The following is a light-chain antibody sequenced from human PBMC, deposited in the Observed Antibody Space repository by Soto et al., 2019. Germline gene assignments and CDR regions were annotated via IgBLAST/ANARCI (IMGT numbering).Light chain of an antibody. CDR3: SSNTLSSTYV. V-gene: IGLV2-14*01. Sequence: QSALTQPASVSGSPGQSITISCTGTSSDIGAYDYVSWYQQHPGKAPKVMIFEVTYRPSGVSNRFSGSKSGNTASLTISGLHAEDEADYYCSSNTLSSTYVFGTGTKLTVL. J-gene: IGLJ1*01. CDR1: SSDIGAYDY. CDR2: EVT.